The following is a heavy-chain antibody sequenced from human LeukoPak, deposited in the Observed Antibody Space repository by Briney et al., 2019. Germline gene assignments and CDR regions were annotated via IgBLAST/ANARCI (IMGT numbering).Heavy chain of an antibody. CDR2: IYYSGTT. Sequence: SQTLSLTCTVSGGSISSGDYYWSWIRHPPVKGLEGIGYIYYSGTTYYNPSLKSRVTISVDTSKNQFSLKLSSVTAADTAVYYCAGWGYSSGWQLYYYYMDVWGKGTTVTVSS. CDR1: GGSISSGDYY. J-gene: IGHJ6*03. V-gene: IGHV4-30-4*08. CDR3: AGWGYSSGWQLYYYYMDV. D-gene: IGHD6-19*01.